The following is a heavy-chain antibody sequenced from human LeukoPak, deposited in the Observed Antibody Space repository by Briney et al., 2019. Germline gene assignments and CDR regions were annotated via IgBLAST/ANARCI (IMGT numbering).Heavy chain of an antibody. J-gene: IGHJ4*02. V-gene: IGHV3-49*04. CDR3: TRSLTTGLREGYYFDY. Sequence: QPGRSLRLSCTASGFTLGDCAMSWVRQAPGKGLEWVGFIRSKAYGGTTEYAASVKGRFTISRDDSKSIAYLQMNSLKTEDTAVYYRTRSLTTGLREGYYFDYWGQGTLVTVSS. CDR1: GFTLGDCA. D-gene: IGHD4-17*01. CDR2: IRSKAYGGTT.